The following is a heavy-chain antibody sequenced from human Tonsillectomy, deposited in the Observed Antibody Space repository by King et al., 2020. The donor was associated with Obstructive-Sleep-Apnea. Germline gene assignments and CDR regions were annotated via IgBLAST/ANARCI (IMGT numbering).Heavy chain of an antibody. CDR2: IKQDGSEK. J-gene: IGHJ4*02. Sequence: VQLVESGGGLVQPGGSLRLSCAASGFTFSSYWMSWVRQAPGKGLEWVANIKQDGSEKYYVDSVKGRFTISRDNAKNSLYLQMNSLRAEDTAVYYCARDHGYGDHGDYLYYFDYWGQGTLVTVSS. CDR3: ARDHGYGDHGDYLYYFDY. CDR1: GFTFSSYW. D-gene: IGHD4-17*01. V-gene: IGHV3-7*03.